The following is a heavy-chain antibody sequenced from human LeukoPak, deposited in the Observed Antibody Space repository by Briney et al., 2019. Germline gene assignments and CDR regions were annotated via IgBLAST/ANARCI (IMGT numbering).Heavy chain of an antibody. J-gene: IGHJ6*02. CDR1: GGSISSSSYY. CDR3: ASGTAAGTPYYYYYGMDV. D-gene: IGHD6-13*01. Sequence: PSETLSLTCTVSGGSISSSSYYWGWIRQPPGKGLEWIGSIYYSGSTYYNPSLKSRVTISVDTSKNQFSLKLSSVTAADTAVYYCASGTAAGTPYYYYYGMDVWGQGTTVTVSS. V-gene: IGHV4-39*01. CDR2: IYYSGST.